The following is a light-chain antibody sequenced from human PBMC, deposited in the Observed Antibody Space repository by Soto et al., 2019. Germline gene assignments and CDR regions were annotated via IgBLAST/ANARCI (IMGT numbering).Light chain of an antibody. Sequence: QSALTQPASVSGSPGQSITISCTGTSSDVGSYNLVSWYQQHPGKAPKLMIYEGSKRPSGVSNRFSCSKSGNTASLTISGLQAEDEADDYCCSYAGSSTSFGGGTKLTVL. V-gene: IGLV2-23*01. CDR1: SSDVGSYNL. J-gene: IGLJ2*01. CDR2: EGS. CDR3: CSYAGSSTS.